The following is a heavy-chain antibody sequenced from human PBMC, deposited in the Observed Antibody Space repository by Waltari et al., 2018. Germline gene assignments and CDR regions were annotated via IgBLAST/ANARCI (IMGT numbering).Heavy chain of an antibody. V-gene: IGHV1-69*09. Sequence: QVQLVQSGAEVKKPGSSVKVSCKASGGTFSSYAIIWVRQAPGQGLEWMGRIIPILGIANYAQKFQGRVTITADKSTSTAYMELSSLRSEDTAVYYCATEDTAMALDYWGQGTLVTVSS. CDR1: GGTFSSYA. J-gene: IGHJ4*02. CDR2: IIPILGIA. CDR3: ATEDTAMALDY. D-gene: IGHD5-18*01.